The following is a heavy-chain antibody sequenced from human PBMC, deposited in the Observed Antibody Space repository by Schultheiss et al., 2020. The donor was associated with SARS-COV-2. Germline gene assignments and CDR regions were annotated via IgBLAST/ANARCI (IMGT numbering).Heavy chain of an antibody. Sequence: GGFLRLSCAASGFIFNNHGMHWVRQAPGKGLEWVAVISYDGSNKYYADSVKGRFTISRDNSKNTLYLQMNSLRAEDTAVYYCARGHSSGYYNYFDYWGQGTLVTVSS. V-gene: IGHV3-30*03. CDR1: GFIFNNHG. J-gene: IGHJ4*02. CDR2: ISYDGSNK. D-gene: IGHD3-22*01. CDR3: ARGHSSGYYNYFDY.